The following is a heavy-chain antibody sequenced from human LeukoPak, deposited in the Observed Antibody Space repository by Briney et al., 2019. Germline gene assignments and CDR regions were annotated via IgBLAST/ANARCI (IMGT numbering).Heavy chain of an antibody. CDR2: IYYSGST. J-gene: IGHJ4*02. CDR1: GGSISSYY. D-gene: IGHD2-2*01. Sequence: SETLSLTCTVSGGSISSYYWSWIRQPPGKGLEWIGYIYYSGSTNYNPSLKSRVTISVDTSKNQFSLKLSSVTAADTAVYYCARVSYQEGVDYWGQGTLVTVSS. V-gene: IGHV4-59*01. CDR3: ARVSYQEGVDY.